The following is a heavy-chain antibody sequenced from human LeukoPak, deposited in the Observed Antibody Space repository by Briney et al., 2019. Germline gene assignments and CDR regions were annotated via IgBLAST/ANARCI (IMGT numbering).Heavy chain of an antibody. CDR2: IYTSVST. Sequence: SETLSLTCTVSGGSINNYYWSWIRQPPGKGLEWIGYIYTSVSTNYNPSLKSRVTISVDTSKNQFSLKLSSVTAADTAVYYCAIMHPYYDGRGYWVQWGQGTLVTVSS. CDR3: AIMHPYYDGRGYWVQ. D-gene: IGHD3-22*01. J-gene: IGHJ4*02. CDR1: GGSINNYY. V-gene: IGHV4-4*09.